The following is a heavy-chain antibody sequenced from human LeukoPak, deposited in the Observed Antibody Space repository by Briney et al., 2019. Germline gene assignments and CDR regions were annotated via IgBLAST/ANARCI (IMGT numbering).Heavy chain of an antibody. CDR2: IYPGDSDT. CDR1: GYIFSDFW. Sequence: GESLKISCKGSGYIFSDFWIAWVRQMPGKGLEWMGIIYPGDSDTRYSPSFQGQVTISADKSISTAYLQWSSLKASDTAMYYCARPSGTLNNWFDPWGQGTLVTVSS. D-gene: IGHD3-10*01. J-gene: IGHJ5*02. V-gene: IGHV5-51*01. CDR3: ARPSGTLNNWFDP.